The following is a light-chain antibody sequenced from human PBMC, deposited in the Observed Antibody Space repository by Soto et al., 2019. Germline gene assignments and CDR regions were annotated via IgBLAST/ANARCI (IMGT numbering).Light chain of an antibody. CDR3: CSYAGSYTLVV. CDR2: DVS. Sequence: QSALTQPRSVSGSPGQSVTISCTGTSSDVGGYNYVSWYQQHPGKAPKRMIYDVSKRPSGVPDRFSGSKSGNTASLTISGRQADDEADYDCCSYAGSYTLVVFGGGTKLTVL. V-gene: IGLV2-11*01. CDR1: SSDVGGYNY. J-gene: IGLJ2*01.